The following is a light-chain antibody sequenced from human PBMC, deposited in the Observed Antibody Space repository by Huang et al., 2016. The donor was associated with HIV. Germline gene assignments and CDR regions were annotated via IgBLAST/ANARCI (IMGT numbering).Light chain of an antibody. V-gene: IGKV1-39*01. CDR1: QIIRKF. CDR3: QVSYRTPWT. Sequence: DIQVTQSPSSLSASVGDRVTITCRASQIIRKFLNWYQQKPNEAPKVIICAASTLQSGVPARFSGSGAGTDFTLSISSLRPEDLATYYCQVSYRTPWTFGQGTKVEI. J-gene: IGKJ1*01. CDR2: AAS.